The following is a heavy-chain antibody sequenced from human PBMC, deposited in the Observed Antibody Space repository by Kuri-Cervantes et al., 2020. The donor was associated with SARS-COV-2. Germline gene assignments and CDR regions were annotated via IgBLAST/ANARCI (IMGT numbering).Heavy chain of an antibody. CDR2: IFYSGST. CDR1: GDSISSHY. D-gene: IGHD2-21*01. J-gene: IGHJ4*02. CDR3: ARATSYCGGDCYIFDY. Sequence: SETLSLTCTVSGDSISSHYWGWIRQPPGRGLEWIGYIFYSGSTNYNPSLKSRVTISVDTSKNQFSLRLNSVTAADTAVYYCARATSYCGGDCYIFDYWGQGTLVTVSS. V-gene: IGHV4-59*11.